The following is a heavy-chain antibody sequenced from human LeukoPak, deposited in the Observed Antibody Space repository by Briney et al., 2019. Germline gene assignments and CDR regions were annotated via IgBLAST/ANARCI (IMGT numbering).Heavy chain of an antibody. D-gene: IGHD3-10*01. V-gene: IGHV3-23*01. CDR2: ISGSGGST. J-gene: IGHJ4*02. CDR3: AKRVQYGSGSSLFFDY. CDR1: GFTFSSYA. Sequence: GSLRLSCSASGFTFSSYAMSWVRQAPGKGLEWVSAISGSGGSTYYADSVKGRFTISRDNSKNTLYLQMNSLRAEDTAVYYCAKRVQYGSGSSLFFDYWGQGTLVTVSS.